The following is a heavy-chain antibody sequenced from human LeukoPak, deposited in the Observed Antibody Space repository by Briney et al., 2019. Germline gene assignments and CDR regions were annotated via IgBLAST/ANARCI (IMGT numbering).Heavy chain of an antibody. D-gene: IGHD3-10*01. CDR3: ARGPGLWFGNYYFDY. J-gene: IGHJ4*02. Sequence: PSETLSLTCTVSGGSISSSGYYWGWIRQPPGKGREGIGSIYYSGSTYYNPSLKSRVTISVDTSKNQFSLKLSSVTAADTAVYYCARGPGLWFGNYYFDYWGQGTLVTVSS. CDR1: GGSISSSGYY. V-gene: IGHV4-39*01. CDR2: IYYSGST.